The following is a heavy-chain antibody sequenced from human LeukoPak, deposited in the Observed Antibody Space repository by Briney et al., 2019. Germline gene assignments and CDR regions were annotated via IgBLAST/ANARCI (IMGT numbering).Heavy chain of an antibody. CDR3: ATYVYGYTFDY. D-gene: IGHD5-18*01. J-gene: IGHJ4*02. CDR1: GYTFTGYH. CDR2: INPNSGDT. Sequence: ASVKVSCKASGYTFTGYHMHWVRQAPGQGLEWMGRINPNSGDTNYAQKFQGRVTMTRDTSISTAYVELSRLRSDDTAVYYCATYVYGYTFDYWGQGTLVTVSS. V-gene: IGHV1-2*06.